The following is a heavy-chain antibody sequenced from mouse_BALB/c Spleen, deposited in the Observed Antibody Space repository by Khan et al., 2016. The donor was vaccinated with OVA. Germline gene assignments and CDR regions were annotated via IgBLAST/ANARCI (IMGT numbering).Heavy chain of an antibody. CDR2: MWGDGST. J-gene: IGHJ4*01. V-gene: IGHV2-6-1*01. D-gene: IGHD2-10*01. CDR3: ARQPYYHYNVMDY. CDR1: GSSLANYG. Sequence: QVQLKQSGPGLVAPSQSLSITCTISGSSLANYGVHWVRQPPGKGLEWLVLMWGDGSTSYNSVLKSRLTVSTDNSRSQVFLKMNSLQTDDTAMYFCARQPYYHYNVMDYWGQGTSVTVSS.